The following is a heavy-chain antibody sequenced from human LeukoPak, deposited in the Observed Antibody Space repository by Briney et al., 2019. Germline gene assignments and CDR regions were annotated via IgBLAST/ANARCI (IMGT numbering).Heavy chain of an antibody. J-gene: IGHJ4*02. D-gene: IGHD4-17*01. CDR2: IYYSGST. V-gene: IGHV4-59*12. Sequence: SETLSLTCTVSGGSISTYYWSWIRQPPGKGLEWIGYIYYSGSTNYNPSLKSRVTISVDTSKNQFSLMLSSVTAADTAVYYCARGSDFDYGVKESFDYWGQGTLVTVPS. CDR3: ARGSDFDYGVKESFDY. CDR1: GGSISTYY.